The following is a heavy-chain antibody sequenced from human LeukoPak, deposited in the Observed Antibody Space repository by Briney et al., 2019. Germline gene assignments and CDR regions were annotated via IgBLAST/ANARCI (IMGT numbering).Heavy chain of an antibody. J-gene: IGHJ4*02. V-gene: IGHV3-30-3*01. D-gene: IGHD4-17*01. CDR3: ARGSGYGDSPGLH. CDR2: ISYDGSNK. Sequence: PGRSLRLSCEASGFTFSSYAMHWVRQAPGKGLEWVAVISYDGSNKYYADSVKGRFTISRDNSKNTLSLQMNSLRPEDTAVYYCARGSGYGDSPGLHWGQGTLVTVSS. CDR1: GFTFSSYA.